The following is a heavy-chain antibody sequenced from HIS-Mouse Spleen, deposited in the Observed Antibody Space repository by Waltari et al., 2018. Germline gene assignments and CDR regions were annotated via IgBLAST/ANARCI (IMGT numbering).Heavy chain of an antibody. J-gene: IGHJ4*02. CDR3: ARPHPRTYCGGDCYSSPLGY. CDR1: GGTFSSYA. V-gene: IGHV1-69*01. CDR2: FIPIFGTA. D-gene: IGHD2-21*02. Sequence: QVQLVQSGAEVKKPGSSVKVSCKASGGTFSSYAISWVRQAPGQGLEWMGGFIPIFGTANYAEKVQGRGTITADESTSTAYMELSSLRSEDTAVYYCARPHPRTYCGGDCYSSPLGYWGQGTLVTVSS.